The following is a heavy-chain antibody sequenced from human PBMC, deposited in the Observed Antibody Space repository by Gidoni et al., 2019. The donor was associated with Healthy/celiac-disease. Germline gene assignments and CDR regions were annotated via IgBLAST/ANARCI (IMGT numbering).Heavy chain of an antibody. V-gene: IGHV3-30*18. CDR2: ISYDGSKK. Sequence: QVQLVESGGGVVQPGRSLRLSCAASGFTFRSYGMHWVSQAPGKGLEWVAVISYDGSKKYYAGSVKGRFTISRDNSKNTLYLQMNSLRAEDTAVYYCAKDRLAYCSGGSCYGHDYWGQGTLVTVSS. J-gene: IGHJ4*02. D-gene: IGHD2-15*01. CDR1: GFTFRSYG. CDR3: AKDRLAYCSGGSCYGHDY.